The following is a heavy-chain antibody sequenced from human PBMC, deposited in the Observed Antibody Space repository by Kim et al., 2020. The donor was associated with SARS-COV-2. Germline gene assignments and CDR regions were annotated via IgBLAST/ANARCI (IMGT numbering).Heavy chain of an antibody. J-gene: IGHJ4*02. V-gene: IGHV4-39*01. D-gene: IGHD2-2*01. Sequence: PSLKSRVTISVDTSKNQFSLKLSSVTAADTAVYYCARGQLYCSSTSCYGYWGQGTLVTVSS. CDR3: ARGQLYCSSTSCYGY.